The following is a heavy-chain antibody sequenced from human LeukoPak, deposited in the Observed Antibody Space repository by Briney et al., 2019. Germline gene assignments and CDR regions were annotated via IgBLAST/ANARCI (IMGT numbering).Heavy chain of an antibody. CDR3: ARLVLPPTSLLRYFDWLLYGVDY. Sequence: PSETLSLTCTVSGDSISSSSSYWGWIRQPPGKGLEWIGSIYYSGNTYYNPSLKSRVTISVDTSKNQFSLKLSSVTAADTAVYYCARLVLPPTSLLRYFDWLLYGVDYWGQGTLVTVSS. CDR2: IYYSGNT. J-gene: IGHJ4*02. D-gene: IGHD3-9*01. CDR1: GDSISSSSSY. V-gene: IGHV4-39*07.